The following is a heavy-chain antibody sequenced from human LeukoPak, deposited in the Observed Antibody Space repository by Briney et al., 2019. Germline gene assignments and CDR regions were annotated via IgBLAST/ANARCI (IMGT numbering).Heavy chain of an antibody. V-gene: IGHV3-30-3*01. D-gene: IGHD2/OR15-2a*01. CDR3: ARETMERIFASDV. CDR1: GFTFSSYP. J-gene: IGHJ3*01. Sequence: GGSLRLSCAASGFTFSSYPMHWVRQAPGKGLEWVAAILAGGNSKYYADSVRGRLTISRDNSKNSLYMQMDSLRDEDTAVYYCARETMERIFASDVWGQGTMVAVSS. CDR2: ILAGGNSK.